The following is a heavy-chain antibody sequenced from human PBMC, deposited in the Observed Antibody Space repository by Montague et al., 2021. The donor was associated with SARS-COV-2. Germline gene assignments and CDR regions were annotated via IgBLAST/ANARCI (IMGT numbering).Heavy chain of an antibody. Sequence: SLRLSCAASGFTFSSYSMNWVRQAPGKGLEWVSYISSSSTTIYYADSVKGRFTISRDNAKNSLYLQVNSLRAGDTVVYYCARGGNLWDSSGYYREGYFYGMDVWGQGTTVTVSS. CDR3: ARGGNLWDSSGYYREGYFYGMDV. V-gene: IGHV3-48*04. CDR1: GFTFSSYS. D-gene: IGHD3-22*01. J-gene: IGHJ6*02. CDR2: ISSSSTTI.